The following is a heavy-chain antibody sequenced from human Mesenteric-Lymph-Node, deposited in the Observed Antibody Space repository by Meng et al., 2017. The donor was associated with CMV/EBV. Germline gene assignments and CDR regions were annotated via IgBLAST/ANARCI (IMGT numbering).Heavy chain of an antibody. CDR3: AGHVRIGDSRLDY. CDR2: IYYSGST. CDR1: GVSISSSSYY. D-gene: IGHD3-22*01. J-gene: IGHJ4*02. Sequence: SETLSLTCTVSGVSISSSSYYWGWIRQPPGKGLEWIGSIYYSGSTYYNPSLKSRVTISVDTSKNQFSLKLSSVTAADTAVYYCAGHVRIGDSRLDYWGQGTLVTVSS. V-gene: IGHV4-39*01.